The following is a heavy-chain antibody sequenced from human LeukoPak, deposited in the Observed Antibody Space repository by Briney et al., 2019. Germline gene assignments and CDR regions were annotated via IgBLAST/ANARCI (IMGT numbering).Heavy chain of an antibody. CDR3: VRDGDDYNFDY. CDR2: VNGEGGYR. V-gene: IGHV3-74*01. CDR1: GFSISSFW. D-gene: IGHD5-24*01. J-gene: IGHJ4*02. Sequence: GGSLRLSCAASGFSISSFWMHWVRQAPGKGLVWVSRVNGEGGYRNYADSVKGRFTISRDNARNTLYLQMHSLRAEDTAVYYCVRDGDDYNFDYWGQGTLVTVSS.